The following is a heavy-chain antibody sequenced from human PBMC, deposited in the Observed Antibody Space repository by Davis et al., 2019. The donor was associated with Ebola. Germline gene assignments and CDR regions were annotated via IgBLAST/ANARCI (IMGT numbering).Heavy chain of an antibody. CDR2: IKQDGSEK. Sequence: GESLKISCAASGFTFSSYWMSWVRQAPGKGLEWVANIKQDGSEKYYVDSVKGRFTISRDNAKNSLYLQMNSLRAEDTAVYYCARGGGSSWGDGMDVWGQGTTVTVSS. CDR3: ARGGGSSWGDGMDV. CDR1: GFTFSSYW. D-gene: IGHD6-13*01. V-gene: IGHV3-7*01. J-gene: IGHJ6*02.